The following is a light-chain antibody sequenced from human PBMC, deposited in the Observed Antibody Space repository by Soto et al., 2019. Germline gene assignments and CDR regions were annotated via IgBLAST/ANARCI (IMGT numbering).Light chain of an antibody. CDR2: GAS. CDR1: QSVASSY. V-gene: IGKV3-20*01. J-gene: IGKJ2*01. Sequence: ETVLTQSPGTLSLSPGERATLSCRASQSVASSYLAWYQQKPGQDPRLLIYGASSRATGIPDRFSGSGSGADFTLTISRLEPEDFAVYYCQQYGSSLWTFGQGTRLEIK. CDR3: QQYGSSLWT.